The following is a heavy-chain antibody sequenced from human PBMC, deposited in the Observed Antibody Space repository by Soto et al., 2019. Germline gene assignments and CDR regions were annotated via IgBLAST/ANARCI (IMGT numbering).Heavy chain of an antibody. CDR3: AISSYYYYYGMDV. CDR2: MNPNSGNT. Sequence: ASVKVSCNAYGYTFTRYEINCVRQANGHVPGWMGWMNPNSGNTGYAQKFQGRVTMTRNTSIITAYMELSSLRSEDTAVYYCAISSYYYYYGMDVWVQWTTATVSS. CDR1: GYTFTRYE. V-gene: IGHV1-8*01. J-gene: IGHJ6*02.